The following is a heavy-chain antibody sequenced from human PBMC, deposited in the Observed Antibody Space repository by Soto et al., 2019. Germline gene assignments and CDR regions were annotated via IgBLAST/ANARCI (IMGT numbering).Heavy chain of an antibody. D-gene: IGHD5-18*01. V-gene: IGHV2-5*02. Sequence: QITLKESGPTLVKPTQTLTLTCTFSGFSLSTSEVGVGWIRQPPGKALEWLALIYWDDDKRYSPSLKSMHTSTKDTSKTQVVPTMTNMDPVDTATYYCAHIRRGPRIELYVGYYFDFWGQGTLVTVSS. CDR1: GFSLSTSEVG. CDR2: IYWDDDK. CDR3: AHIRRGPRIELYVGYYFDF. J-gene: IGHJ4*02.